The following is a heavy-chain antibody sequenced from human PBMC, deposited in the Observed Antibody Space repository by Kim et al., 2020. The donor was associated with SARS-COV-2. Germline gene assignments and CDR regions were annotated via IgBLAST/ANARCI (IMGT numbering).Heavy chain of an antibody. CDR3: ARGLWCSGGSCHGGGYYYYGMDV. D-gene: IGHD2-15*01. J-gene: IGHJ6*02. Sequence: SVKVSCKASGGTFSSYAISWVRQAPGQGLEWMGGIIPIFGTANYAQKFQGRVTITADESTSTAYMELSSLRSEDTAVYYCARGLWCSGGSCHGGGYYYYGMDVWGQGTTVTVSS. CDR1: GGTFSSYA. CDR2: IIPIFGTA. V-gene: IGHV1-69*13.